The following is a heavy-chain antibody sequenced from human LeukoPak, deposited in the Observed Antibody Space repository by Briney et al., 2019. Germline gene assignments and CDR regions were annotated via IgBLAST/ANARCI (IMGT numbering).Heavy chain of an antibody. D-gene: IGHD2-21*02. CDR3: ARAPPRAPFSAYCGGDCSSRYYYGMDV. CDR2: INSDGSST. V-gene: IGHV3-74*01. Sequence: TGGSLRLSCAASGFTFSSYWMHWVRQAPGKGLVWVSRINSDGSSTSYADSVKGRFTISRDNAKNTLYLQMNSLRAEDTAVYYCARAPPRAPFSAYCGGDCSSRYYYGMDVWGQGTTVTVSS. CDR1: GFTFSSYW. J-gene: IGHJ6*02.